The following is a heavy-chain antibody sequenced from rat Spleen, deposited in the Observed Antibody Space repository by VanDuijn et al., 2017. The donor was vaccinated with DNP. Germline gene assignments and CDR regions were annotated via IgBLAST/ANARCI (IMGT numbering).Heavy chain of an antibody. D-gene: IGHD1-11*01. CDR2: IIYDGSRT. J-gene: IGHJ2*01. Sequence: EVQLVESGGGLVQPGRSLKLSCAASGFTFSDYNMAWVRQAPKKGLEWVATIIYDGSRTYYRESVKGRFTLSRDNAKSTLNLQMDSLRSEDTATYYCTTDGGYLGQGVMVTVSS. V-gene: IGHV5S10*01. CDR3: TTDGGY. CDR1: GFTFSDYN.